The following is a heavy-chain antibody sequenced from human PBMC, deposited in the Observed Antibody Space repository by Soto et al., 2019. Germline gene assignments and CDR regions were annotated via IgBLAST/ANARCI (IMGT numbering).Heavy chain of an antibody. D-gene: IGHD3-16*01. CDR2: ILYDGSEE. V-gene: IGHV3-30*18. CDR1: GFTFSSYG. Sequence: QVQLVESGGGVVQPGRSLRLSCAASGFTFSSYGMHWVRQAPGKGLEWVAVILYDGSEEYYAESVQGRFTISRDNGRNTVYLQMNSLRPEDTSLYYCVKDYAVITSGGMVSWGKGTLVTVAS. CDR3: VKDYAVITSGGMVS. J-gene: IGHJ5*02.